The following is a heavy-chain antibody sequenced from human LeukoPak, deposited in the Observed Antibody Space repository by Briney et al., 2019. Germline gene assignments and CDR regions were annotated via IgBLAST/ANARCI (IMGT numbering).Heavy chain of an antibody. D-gene: IGHD3-10*01. J-gene: IGHJ4*02. Sequence: QPGGSLRLSCAASGFTFSSYEMNWVRQAPGKGLEWVSYISSSGSTIYYADSVKGRLTISRDNAKNSLYLQMNSLRAEDTAVYYCARGLWFGELSYFDYWGQGTLVTVSS. V-gene: IGHV3-48*03. CDR3: ARGLWFGELSYFDY. CDR2: ISSSGSTI. CDR1: GFTFSSYE.